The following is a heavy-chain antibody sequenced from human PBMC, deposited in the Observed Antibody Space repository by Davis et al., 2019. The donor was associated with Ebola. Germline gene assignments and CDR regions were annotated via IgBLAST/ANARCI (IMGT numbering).Heavy chain of an antibody. CDR1: GGTFSSYA. J-gene: IGHJ6*02. D-gene: IGHD4-17*01. CDR2: IIPIFGTA. CDR3: ARYPPLRSKEGGMDV. Sequence: AASVKVSCKASGGTFSSYAISWVRQAPGQGLEWMGGIIPIFGTANYAQKFQGRVTITADKSTSTAYMALSSLRSEDTAVYYCARYPPLRSKEGGMDVWGQGTTVTVSS. V-gene: IGHV1-69*06.